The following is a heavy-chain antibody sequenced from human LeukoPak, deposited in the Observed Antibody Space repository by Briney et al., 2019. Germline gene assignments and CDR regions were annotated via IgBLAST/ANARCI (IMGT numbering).Heavy chain of an antibody. J-gene: IGHJ4*02. CDR1: GFTFSNYW. CDR2: IKQDGSEK. V-gene: IGHV3-7*01. Sequence: PGGSVRLSCAASGFTFSNYWMSWVRQAPGKGLEWVANIKQDGSEKYYVDSVKGRFTISRDNAKNSLYLQMNSLRAEDTAVYYCARDKDVGPTILVYWGQGTLVTVSS. CDR3: ARDKDVGPTILVY. D-gene: IGHD1-26*01.